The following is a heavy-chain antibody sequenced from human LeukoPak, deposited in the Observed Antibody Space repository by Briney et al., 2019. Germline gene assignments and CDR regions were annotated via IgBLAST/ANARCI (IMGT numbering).Heavy chain of an antibody. D-gene: IGHD3-3*01. CDR3: ARDGYYDFWSGYPNWFDP. Sequence: ASVKVSCKASGYTFTSYGISWVQQAPGQGLEWMGWISAYNGNTNYAQKFQGRVTITADESTSTAYMELSSLRSEDTAVYYCARDGYYDFWSGYPNWFDPWGQGTLVTVSS. CDR2: ISAYNGNT. V-gene: IGHV1-18*01. CDR1: GYTFTSYG. J-gene: IGHJ5*02.